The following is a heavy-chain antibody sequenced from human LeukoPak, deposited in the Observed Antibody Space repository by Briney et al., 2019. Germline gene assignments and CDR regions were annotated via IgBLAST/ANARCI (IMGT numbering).Heavy chain of an antibody. CDR3: ARDKEGGIIDY. J-gene: IGHJ4*02. Sequence: SEALSLTCTVSGGSISSSSYYWGWIRQPPGKGLEWVGSIYYSGSTYYNPSLKSRVTISVNTSKNQFSLKLSSVTAADTAVYYCARDKEGGIIDYWGQGTLVTVSS. CDR2: IYYSGST. V-gene: IGHV4-39*07. D-gene: IGHD3-16*01. CDR1: GGSISSSSYY.